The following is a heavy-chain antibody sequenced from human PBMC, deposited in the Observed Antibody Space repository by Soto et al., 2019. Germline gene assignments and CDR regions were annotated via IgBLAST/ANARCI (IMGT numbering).Heavy chain of an antibody. D-gene: IGHD2-8*01. CDR1: GFSFSIYA. CDR2: ISGSGGTT. Sequence: EVHLLESGGGLVQPGESLRLSCAASGFSFSIYAVSWVRQAPGKGLEWVSGISGSGGTTIYADSVKGRFTISRDNSKSTVYLQMNSVRAGDAAVYYCAKGTLGYCTNGVCYTWDYWGQGTLVTVSS. V-gene: IGHV3-23*01. J-gene: IGHJ4*02. CDR3: AKGTLGYCTNGVCYTWDY.